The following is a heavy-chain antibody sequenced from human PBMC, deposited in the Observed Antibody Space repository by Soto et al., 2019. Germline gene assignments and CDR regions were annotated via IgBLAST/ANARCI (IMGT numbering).Heavy chain of an antibody. D-gene: IGHD2-15*01. CDR3: ARDRRGGCSGGSCYSYYYYGMDV. V-gene: IGHV4-4*02. CDR2: IYHSGST. Sequence: SETLSLTCAVSGGSISSSNWWSWVRQPPGKGLEWIGEIYHSGSTNYNPSLKSRVTISVDKSKNQFSLKLSSVTAADTAVYYCARDRRGGCSGGSCYSYYYYGMDVWGQGTTVTVSS. CDR1: GGSISSSNW. J-gene: IGHJ6*02.